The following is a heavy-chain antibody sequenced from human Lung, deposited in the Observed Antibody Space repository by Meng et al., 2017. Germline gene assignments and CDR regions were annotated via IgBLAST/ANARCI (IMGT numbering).Heavy chain of an antibody. V-gene: IGHV1-69*13. CDR1: GDSFSTQT. CDR3: ARGRRNEPLFDY. Sequence: QVQVVQSGAEVKKPGSSVKVACKTSGDSFSTQTFSWVRQAPGQGLEWMGGLIAVFDKTKAPPRFQDRVTFTADESTSTAYMELSSLTFDDTAVYFCARGRRNEPLFDYWGQGTLVTVSS. CDR2: LIAVFDKT. D-gene: IGHD1-14*01. J-gene: IGHJ4*02.